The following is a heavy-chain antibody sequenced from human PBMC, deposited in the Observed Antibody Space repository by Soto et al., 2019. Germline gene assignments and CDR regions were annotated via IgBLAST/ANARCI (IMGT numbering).Heavy chain of an antibody. V-gene: IGHV4-4*07. CDR3: ARDGMTTGDT. CDR2: VFSSVSA. J-gene: IGHJ4*02. Sequence: PSETLSLTCLVSGVSVRSYTWSWVRQPANKGLEWSGRVFSSVSATYNPSLKSRVSISMDTPENRISLKLDSVTAADAGVYFCARDGMTTGDTWRPGTLVTVSS. CDR1: GVSVRSYT. D-gene: IGHD2-21*02.